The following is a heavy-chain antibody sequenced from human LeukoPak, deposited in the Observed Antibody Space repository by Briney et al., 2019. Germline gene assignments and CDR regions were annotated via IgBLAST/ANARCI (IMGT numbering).Heavy chain of an antibody. CDR3: AKDVGSYSYGYWGIDY. Sequence: GGSLGLSCAASGFTFSSYGMHWVRQAPGKGLEWVAVISYDGSNKYYADSVKGRFTISRDNSKNTLYLQMNSLRAEDTAVYYCAKDVGSYSYGYWGIDYWGQGTLVTVSS. J-gene: IGHJ4*02. CDR2: ISYDGSNK. D-gene: IGHD5-18*01. V-gene: IGHV3-30*18. CDR1: GFTFSSYG.